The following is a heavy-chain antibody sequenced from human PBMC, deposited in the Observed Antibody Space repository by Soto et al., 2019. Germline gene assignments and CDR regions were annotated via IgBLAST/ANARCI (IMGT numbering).Heavy chain of an antibody. CDR2: INHLTTT. V-gene: IGHV4-34*01. Sequence: RSLTCAVYGGSFSSYHWSWIRQTPGKGLEWIGEINHLTTTNYNPSLKSRVIISLDTPKNQFSLKLSSVTAADTAVYYCARGYDTALAPIFWGQGILVTVSS. J-gene: IGHJ4*02. D-gene: IGHD5-18*01. CDR3: ARGYDTALAPIF. CDR1: GGSFSSYH.